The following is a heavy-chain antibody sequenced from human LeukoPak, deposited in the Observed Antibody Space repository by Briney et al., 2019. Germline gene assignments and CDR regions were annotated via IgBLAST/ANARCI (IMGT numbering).Heavy chain of an antibody. CDR2: INHSGST. J-gene: IGHJ6*03. CDR1: GGSFSGYY. D-gene: IGHD5-12*01. CDR3: ARDSYSGYDFVYYMDV. Sequence: SETLSLTCAVYGGSFSGYYWSWIRQPPGKGLEWIGEINHSGSTNYNPSLKSRVTISVDTSKNQFSLKLSSVTAADTAVYYCARDSYSGYDFVYYMDVWGKGTTVTVSS. V-gene: IGHV4-34*01.